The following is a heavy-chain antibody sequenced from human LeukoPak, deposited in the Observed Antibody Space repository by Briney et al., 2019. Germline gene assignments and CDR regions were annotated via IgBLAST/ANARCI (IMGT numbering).Heavy chain of an antibody. Sequence: QTGGSLRLSCAASGFTFRDYWMTWVRQAPGKGLEWVANVKQDGTEKFYVDSVKGRFTISRDNGKNSLYLQMNSLRVEDTAIYYCARAGGTSWADYWGQGTLVTVSS. J-gene: IGHJ4*02. CDR1: GFTFRDYW. D-gene: IGHD6-13*01. CDR2: VKQDGTEK. CDR3: ARAGGTSWADY. V-gene: IGHV3-7*01.